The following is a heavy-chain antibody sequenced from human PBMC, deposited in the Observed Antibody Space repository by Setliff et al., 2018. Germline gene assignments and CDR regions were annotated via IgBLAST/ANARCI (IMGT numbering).Heavy chain of an antibody. D-gene: IGHD2-15*01. CDR3: ATERGLVVSATDYYYYMDV. J-gene: IGHJ6*03. CDR2: INPIFGTA. CDR1: GGTFTNYA. V-gene: IGHV1-69*05. Sequence: SVKVSCKASGGTFTNYAINWVRQAPGQGLEWMGGINPIFGTADYTQNFQGRVTITTDESTGTAYMELSSLRSEDTAIYYCATERGLVVSATDYYYYMDVWGKGTTVTVSS.